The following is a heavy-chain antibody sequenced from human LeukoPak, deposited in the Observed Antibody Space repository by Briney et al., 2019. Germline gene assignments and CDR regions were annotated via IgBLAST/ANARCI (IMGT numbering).Heavy chain of an antibody. D-gene: IGHD5-18*01. CDR3: ASARIQLCLPDY. Sequence: ASVKVSCKASGYTFTGYYMHWVRQPPGQGLEWMGWINPNSGGTNYAQKLQGRVTMTRDTSISTAYMELSRLRSDDTAVYYCASARIQLCLPDYWGQGTLVTVSS. J-gene: IGHJ4*02. V-gene: IGHV1-2*02. CDR1: GYTFTGYY. CDR2: INPNSGGT.